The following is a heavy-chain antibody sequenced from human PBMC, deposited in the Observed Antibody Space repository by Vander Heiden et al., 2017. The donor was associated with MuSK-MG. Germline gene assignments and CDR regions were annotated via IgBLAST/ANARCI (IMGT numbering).Heavy chain of an antibody. CDR2: INPNSGGT. D-gene: IGHD3-16*01. CDR3: ARDIGDPHYYYYYMDV. V-gene: IGHV1-2*02. CDR1: GYTFTGYS. Sequence: QVQLVQSGAEVKKPWASVKVSCKASGYTFTGYSMHWVRQAPGQGLEWMGWINPNSGGTNYAQKFQGRVTMTRDTSISTAYMELSRLRSDDTAVYYCARDIGDPHYYYYYMDVWGKGTTVTVSS. J-gene: IGHJ6*03.